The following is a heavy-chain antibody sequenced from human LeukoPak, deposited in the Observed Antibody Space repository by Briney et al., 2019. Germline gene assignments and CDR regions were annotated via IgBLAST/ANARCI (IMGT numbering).Heavy chain of an antibody. V-gene: IGHV4-39*07. CDR3: ARGFIGRARIVVVPAAIPRGNWFDP. CDR1: GGSISSSSYY. J-gene: IGHJ5*02. CDR2: INHSGST. Sequence: SETLSLTCTVSGGSISSSSYYWGWIRQPPGKGLEWIGEINHSGSTNYNPSLKSRVTISVDTSKNQFSLKLSSVTAADTAVYYCARGFIGRARIVVVPAAIPRGNWFDPWGQGTLVTVSS. D-gene: IGHD2-2*02.